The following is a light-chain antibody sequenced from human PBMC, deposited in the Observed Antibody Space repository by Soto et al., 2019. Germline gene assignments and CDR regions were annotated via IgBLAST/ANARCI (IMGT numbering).Light chain of an antibody. J-gene: IGKJ4*01. CDR2: GAS. Sequence: IVMTQSPATLSLSPGERATLYFRASQSVSSTYLIWYQQKPGQAPRLLIFGASTRATGIPDRFSGSGSGTEFTLTISSLQPEDIATYFCQQSFTTPLFGGGTKVDIK. CDR1: QSVSSTY. V-gene: IGKV3D-7*01. CDR3: QQSFTTPL.